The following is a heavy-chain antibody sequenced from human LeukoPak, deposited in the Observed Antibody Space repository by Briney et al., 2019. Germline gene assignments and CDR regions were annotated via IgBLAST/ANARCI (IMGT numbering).Heavy chain of an antibody. J-gene: IGHJ5*02. CDR3: ARDEGGYDSSGYS. Sequence: GASVKVSCKASGGTFSSYAISWVRQAPGQGLEWMGGIIPIFGTANYAQKFQGRVTITTDESTSTAYMELSSLRSEDTAVYYCARDEGGYDSSGYSWGQGTLVTVSS. V-gene: IGHV1-69*05. CDR2: IIPIFGTA. D-gene: IGHD3-22*01. CDR1: GGTFSSYA.